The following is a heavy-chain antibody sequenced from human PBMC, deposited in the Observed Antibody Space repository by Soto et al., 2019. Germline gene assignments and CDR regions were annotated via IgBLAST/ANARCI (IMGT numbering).Heavy chain of an antibody. Sequence: GASVKVSCKASGYTFTGYYMHWVRQAPGQGLEWMGWINPNSGGTNYAQKFQGRVTMTRDTSISTAYMELSRLRSDDKAVYYCARLLKPDYSNYRYYGMDVWGQGTTVTVSS. V-gene: IGHV1-2*02. CDR2: INPNSGGT. CDR3: ARLLKPDYSNYRYYGMDV. D-gene: IGHD4-4*01. J-gene: IGHJ6*02. CDR1: GYTFTGYY.